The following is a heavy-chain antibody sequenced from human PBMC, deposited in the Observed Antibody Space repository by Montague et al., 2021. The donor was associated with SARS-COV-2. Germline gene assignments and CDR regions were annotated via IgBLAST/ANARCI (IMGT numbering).Heavy chain of an antibody. J-gene: IGHJ4*02. V-gene: IGHV3-9*01. CDR2: ISWNSGSI. D-gene: IGHD5-24*01. CDR1: GFPFDDYA. CDR3: AKFGDGYNSIFDY. Sequence: SRRLSCAASGFPFDDYAMHWVRQAPGKGLEWVPGISWNSGSIGYADSVKGRFTISRDNAKNSLYLQMNSLRAEDTALYYCAKFGDGYNSIFDYWGQGTLVTVSS.